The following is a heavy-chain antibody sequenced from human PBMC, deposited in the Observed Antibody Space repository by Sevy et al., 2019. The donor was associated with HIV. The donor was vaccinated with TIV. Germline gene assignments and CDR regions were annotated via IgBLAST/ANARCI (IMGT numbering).Heavy chain of an antibody. D-gene: IGHD2-2*01. CDR2: IKQDGSEK. J-gene: IGHJ6*02. CDR3: ARDQGRKIVVVPAAMLDYYYGMDV. Sequence: GGSLRLSCAASGFTFSSYWMSWVRQAPGKGLEWVANIKQDGSEKYYVYSVKGRFTISRDNAKNSLYLQMNSLRAEDTAVYYCARDQGRKIVVVPAAMLDYYYGMDVWGQGTTVTVSS. V-gene: IGHV3-7*01. CDR1: GFTFSSYW.